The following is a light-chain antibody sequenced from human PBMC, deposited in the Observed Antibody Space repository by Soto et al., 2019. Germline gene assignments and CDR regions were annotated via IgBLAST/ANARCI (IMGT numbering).Light chain of an antibody. Sequence: QSALTQPPSASGSPGQSVTISCTGTSSDVGAYNYVSWYQQHPGKAPKLMIYEVSKRPSGVPDRFSGSKSDNTASLTVSGLQAEDEADYYCSSYAGSNIHYVFGTGTKLTVL. J-gene: IGLJ1*01. CDR1: SSDVGAYNY. CDR3: SSYAGSNIHYV. CDR2: EVS. V-gene: IGLV2-8*01.